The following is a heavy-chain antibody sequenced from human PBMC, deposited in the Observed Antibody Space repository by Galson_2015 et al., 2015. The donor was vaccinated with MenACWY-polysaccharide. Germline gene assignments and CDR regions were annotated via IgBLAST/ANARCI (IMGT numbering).Heavy chain of an antibody. V-gene: IGHV1-18*01. CDR1: GYTFTSYG. CDR2: ISAYNGNT. CDR3: ARDHSVVVPAATDY. D-gene: IGHD2-2*01. Sequence: SVKVSCKASGYTFTSYGISWVRRAPGQGLEWMGWISAYNGNTNYAQKLQGRVTMTTDTSTSTAYMELRSLRSDDTAVYYCARDHSVVVPAATDYWGQGTLVTVSS. J-gene: IGHJ4*02.